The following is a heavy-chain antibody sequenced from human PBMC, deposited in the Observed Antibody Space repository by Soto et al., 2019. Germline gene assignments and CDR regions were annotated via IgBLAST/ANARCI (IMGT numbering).Heavy chain of an antibody. V-gene: IGHV4-59*01. CDR2: IYYSGST. Sequence: TSETLSLTCTVSGGSISSYYWSWIRQPPGKGLEWIGYIYYSGSTNYNPSLKSRVTISVDTSKNQFSLKLSSVTAADTAVYYCARDHRSDSYYYGMDVWGQGTTVTVSS. J-gene: IGHJ6*02. CDR3: ARDHRSDSYYYGMDV. CDR1: GGSISSYY.